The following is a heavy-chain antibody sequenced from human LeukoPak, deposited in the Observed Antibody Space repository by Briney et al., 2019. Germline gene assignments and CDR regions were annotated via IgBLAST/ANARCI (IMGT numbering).Heavy chain of an antibody. V-gene: IGHV3-23*01. CDR1: GVTPCNNG. CDR3: AKRGVVIRVILVGFHKEAYYFDS. J-gene: IGHJ4*02. Sequence: GGALRLSCAVSGVTPCNNGMSWVRQAPGEGPEWGAGMSARGASKNYADSVKGRFTISRDNAKNTLYLQMNSLRAEDTAVYFCAKRGVVIRVILVGFHKEAYYFDSWGQGALVTVSS. D-gene: IGHD3-22*01. CDR2: MSARGASK.